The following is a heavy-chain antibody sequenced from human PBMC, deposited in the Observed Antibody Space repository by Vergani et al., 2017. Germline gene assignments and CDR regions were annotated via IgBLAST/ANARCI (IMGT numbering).Heavy chain of an antibody. CDR3: ARRSLDPSCSGGSGYSGYYYGMDV. CDR1: GFTFSSYA. Sequence: EVQLLESGGGLVQPGGSLRLSCAASGFTFSSYAMSWVRQAPGKGLEWVSAISGSGGSTYYADSVKGRFTISRDNSKNTLYLQMNSLRAEDTAVYYCARRSLDPSCSGGSGYSGYYYGMDVWGQGTTVTVSS. CDR2: ISGSGGST. V-gene: IGHV3-23*01. D-gene: IGHD2-15*01. J-gene: IGHJ6*02.